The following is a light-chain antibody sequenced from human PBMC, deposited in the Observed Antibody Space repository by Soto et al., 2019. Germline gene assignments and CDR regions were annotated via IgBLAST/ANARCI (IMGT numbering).Light chain of an antibody. CDR3: SSYTSSNTPV. Sequence: QSALTQPASVSGSPGQSITISCSGTSEDVGGYHYVSWYQHHPGKAPKLMIYEVTNRPSGLSNRFSGSKSGSTASLTISGLQAEDEADYYCSSYTSSNTPVFGTGTKVTVL. V-gene: IGLV2-14*01. CDR2: EVT. CDR1: SEDVGGYHY. J-gene: IGLJ1*01.